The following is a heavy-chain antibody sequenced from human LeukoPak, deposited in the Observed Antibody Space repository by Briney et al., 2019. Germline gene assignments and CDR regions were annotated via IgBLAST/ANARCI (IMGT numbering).Heavy chain of an antibody. CDR2: IFYSGST. V-gene: IGHV4-39*07. CDR1: GGSISTSNYY. J-gene: IGHJ3*02. Sequence: SETLSLTCTVSGGSISTSNYYWGWIRQPPGKGLEWIGNIFYSGSTYYSPSLRSRVTISLDTSRNQFSLKLNSVTAADTAVYYCARAIRITIFGVVIMHDAFDIWGQGTMVTVSS. D-gene: IGHD3-3*01. CDR3: ARAIRITIFGVVIMHDAFDI.